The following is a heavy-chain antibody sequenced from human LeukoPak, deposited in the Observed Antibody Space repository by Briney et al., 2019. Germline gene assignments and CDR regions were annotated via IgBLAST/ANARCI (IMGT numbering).Heavy chain of an antibody. CDR1: GYTFTGYY. V-gene: IGHV1-69*04. D-gene: IGHD2-15*01. Sequence: GASVKVSCKASGYTFTGYYMHWVRQAPGQGLEWMGRIIPILGIANYAQKFQGRVTITADKSTSTAYMELSSLRSEDTAVYYCARVGCSGGSCYSGSWFDPWGQGTLVTVSS. J-gene: IGHJ5*02. CDR3: ARVGCSGGSCYSGSWFDP. CDR2: IIPILGIA.